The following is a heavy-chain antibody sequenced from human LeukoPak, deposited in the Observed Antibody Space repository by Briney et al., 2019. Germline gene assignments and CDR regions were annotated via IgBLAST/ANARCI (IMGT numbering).Heavy chain of an antibody. CDR1: GGSFSGYY. CDR2: INHSGST. V-gene: IGHV4-34*01. Sequence: PSETLSLTCAVYGGSFSGYYWSWIRQPPGKGLEWIGEINHSGSTNYNPSLKSRVTISVDTSKNQYSLKLSSVTAADTAVYYCAREPPDLPRELLWFGELTSSEGRWGQGTLVTVSS. J-gene: IGHJ4*02. CDR3: AREPPDLPRELLWFGELTSSEGR. D-gene: IGHD3-10*01.